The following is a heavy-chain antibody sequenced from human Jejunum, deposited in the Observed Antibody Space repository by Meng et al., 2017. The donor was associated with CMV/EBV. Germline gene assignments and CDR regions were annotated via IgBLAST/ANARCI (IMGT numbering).Heavy chain of an antibody. D-gene: IGHD6-19*01. CDR1: GYTFTSYD. Sequence: QVGLVRSVAKVKKPGAYVKVSCKASGYTFTSYDINWVRQGTGQGLEWMGWMNPNRGTTGYAQKFQGRVTMTRNISKSTAYMDLSSLRSEDTAVYYCATGVADFEYWGQGTLVTVS. CDR2: MNPNRGTT. J-gene: IGHJ4*02. V-gene: IGHV1-8*01. CDR3: ATGVADFEY.